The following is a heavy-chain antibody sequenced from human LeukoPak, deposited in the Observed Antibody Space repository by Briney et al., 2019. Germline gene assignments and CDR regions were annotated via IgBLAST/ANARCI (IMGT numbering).Heavy chain of an antibody. CDR1: GGSISSSNW. CDR2: IYHSGST. CDR3: ARWEYSSGWYSSLTNYYMDV. Sequence: SETLSLTCAVSGGSISSSNWWSWVRQPPGKGLEWIGEIYHSGSTNYNPSLKSRVTISVDKSKNQFSLKLSSVTAADTAVYYCARWEYSSGWYSSLTNYYMDVWGKGTTVTVSS. J-gene: IGHJ6*03. D-gene: IGHD6-19*01. V-gene: IGHV4-4*02.